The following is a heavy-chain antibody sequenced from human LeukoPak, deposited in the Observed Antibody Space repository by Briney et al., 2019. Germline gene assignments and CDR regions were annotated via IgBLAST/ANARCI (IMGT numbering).Heavy chain of an antibody. V-gene: IGHV3-74*01. Sequence: GGSLRLSCVASGFTFSSNWMHWVRQGPGKGLVWVSRINSDGSETRHADSVKGRFTISRDNAKNTLYLQMNSLRAEDTAVYYCARAGEGLLAYSFDIWGKGTMVTVSS. J-gene: IGHJ3*02. CDR1: GFTFSSNW. CDR3: ARAGEGLLAYSFDI. D-gene: IGHD1-26*01. CDR2: INSDGSET.